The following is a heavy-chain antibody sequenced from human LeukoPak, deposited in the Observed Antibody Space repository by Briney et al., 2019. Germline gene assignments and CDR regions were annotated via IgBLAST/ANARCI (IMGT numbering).Heavy chain of an antibody. Sequence: ASVKVSCKASGYTFTSYAMHWVRQPPGQRLEWMGLINAGNGNTKYSQKFQGRVTITRDTSASTAYMELSSLRSEDTAVYYCARDGGYCSGGSCYGDTWHYDYYYGMDVWGKGTTVTVSS. D-gene: IGHD2-15*01. J-gene: IGHJ6*04. CDR1: GYTFTSYA. CDR3: ARDGGYCSGGSCYGDTWHYDYYYGMDV. CDR2: INAGNGNT. V-gene: IGHV1-3*01.